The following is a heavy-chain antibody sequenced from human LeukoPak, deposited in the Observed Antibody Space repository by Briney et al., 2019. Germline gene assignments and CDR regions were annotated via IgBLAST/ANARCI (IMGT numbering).Heavy chain of an antibody. Sequence: GASVKVSCKASGGTFSSYAISWVRQAPGQGLEWMGRIIPILGIANYAQKFQGRVTITADKSTSTAYMELSSLRSEDTAVYYCARDIYYGSGSPWVLGYRGQGTLVTVSS. CDR1: GGTFSSYA. V-gene: IGHV1-69*04. D-gene: IGHD3-10*01. CDR3: ARDIYYGSGSPWVLGY. CDR2: IIPILGIA. J-gene: IGHJ4*02.